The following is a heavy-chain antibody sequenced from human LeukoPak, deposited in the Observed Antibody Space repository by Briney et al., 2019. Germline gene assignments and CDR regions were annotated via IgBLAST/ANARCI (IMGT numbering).Heavy chain of an antibody. CDR3: ARDPYSGSYGADYYYYMNV. CDR1: GFTFSSYN. J-gene: IGHJ6*03. Sequence: PGGSLRLSCAASGFTFSSYNMNWVRQTPGQGLEWVSSITSGSSHIYYADSVKGRFTISRDNAKSSLYLQMNSLRAEDTAVYYCARDPYSGSYGADYYYYMNVWGKGTTVTISS. CDR2: ITSGSSHI. V-gene: IGHV3-21*01. D-gene: IGHD1-26*01.